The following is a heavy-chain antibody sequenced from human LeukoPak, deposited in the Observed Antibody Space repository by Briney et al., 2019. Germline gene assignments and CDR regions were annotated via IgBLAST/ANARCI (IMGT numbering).Heavy chain of an antibody. Sequence: SETLSLTCTVSGGSIRSYYWGWIRQPPGKGPEWIGYFYYSGSTNYNPSLKSRVTISVDTSKNQFSLKLSSVTAADTAVYYCARAGGPSNYYSYGMDVWGQGTTVTVSS. CDR3: ARAGGPSNYYSYGMDV. D-gene: IGHD1-26*01. J-gene: IGHJ6*02. CDR2: FYYSGST. CDR1: GGSIRSYY. V-gene: IGHV4-59*01.